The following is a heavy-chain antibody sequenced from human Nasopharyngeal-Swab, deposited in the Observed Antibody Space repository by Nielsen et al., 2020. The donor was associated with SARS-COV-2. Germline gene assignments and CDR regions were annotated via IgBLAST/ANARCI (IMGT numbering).Heavy chain of an antibody. D-gene: IGHD1-26*01. J-gene: IGHJ4*02. CDR3: AEDRTKRGATYSGSY. Sequence: GGSLRLSCAASGFTFSSYGMHWVRQAPGKGLEWVSAISGSGGSTYYADSVKGRFTISRDNSKNTLYLQMSSLRAEDTAVYYCAEDRTKRGATYSGSYWGQGTLVTVSS. CDR2: ISGSGGST. V-gene: IGHV3-23*01. CDR1: GFTFSSYG.